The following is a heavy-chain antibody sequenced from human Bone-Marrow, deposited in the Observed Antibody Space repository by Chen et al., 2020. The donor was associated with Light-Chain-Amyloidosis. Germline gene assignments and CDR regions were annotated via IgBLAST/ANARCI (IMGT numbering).Heavy chain of an antibody. V-gene: IGHV5-51*01. D-gene: IGHD5-12*01. CDR3: ARRRDGYNFDY. CDR1: GYTFPNYW. J-gene: IGHJ4*02. CDR2: IYPDDSDA. Sequence: GQLEQSGPEVKKPGESLKISCKGSGYTFPNYWIGWVRQMPGKCLEWMGVIYPDDSDARYSPSFEGQVTISADKSITTAYLQWRSLKASDTAMYYCARRRDGYNFDYWGQGTLVTVSS.